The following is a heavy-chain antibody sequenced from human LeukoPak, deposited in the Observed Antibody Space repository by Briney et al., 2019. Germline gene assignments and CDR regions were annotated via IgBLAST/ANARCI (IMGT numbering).Heavy chain of an antibody. CDR2: ISSNGGST. J-gene: IGHJ5*02. V-gene: IGHV3-64D*06. CDR3: VKEPSYVSAANWFDP. CDR1: GFTFSSYA. D-gene: IGHD2-2*01. Sequence: GGSLRLSCSASGFTFSSYAMHRVRQAPGKGLEYVSAISSNGGSTYCADSVKGRFTISRDNSKNTLYLQMSSLRAEDTAVYYCVKEPSYVSAANWFDPWGQGTLVTVSS.